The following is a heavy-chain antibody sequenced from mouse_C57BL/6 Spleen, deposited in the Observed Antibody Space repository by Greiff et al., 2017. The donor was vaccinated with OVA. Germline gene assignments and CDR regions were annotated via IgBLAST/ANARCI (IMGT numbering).Heavy chain of an antibody. J-gene: IGHJ3*01. CDR1: GYSITSGYY. V-gene: IGHV3-6*01. D-gene: IGHD2-3*01. CDR3: AREGVYDGYEGFAY. CDR2: ISYDGSN. Sequence: EVKLVESGPGLVKPSQSLSLTCSVTGYSITSGYYWNWIRQFPGNKLEWMGYISYDGSNNYNPSLKNRISITRDTSKNQFFLKLNSVTTEDTATYYCAREGVYDGYEGFAYWGQGTLVTVSA.